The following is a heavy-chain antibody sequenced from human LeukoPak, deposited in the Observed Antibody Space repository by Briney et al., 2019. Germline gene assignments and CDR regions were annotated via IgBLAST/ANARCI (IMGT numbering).Heavy chain of an antibody. V-gene: IGHV3-30*02. CDR3: AKEHCSGGSCYSHIDY. D-gene: IGHD2-15*01. CDR1: GFTFSYYG. J-gene: IGHJ4*02. CDR2: IRYDGSNK. Sequence: PGGSLRLSCAASGFTFSYYGMHWVRQAPGKGLEWVAFIRYDGSNKYYVDSVKGRFTISKDNSKNTLYLQMNSLRTEDTAVYYCAKEHCSGGSCYSHIDYWGQGTLVTVSS.